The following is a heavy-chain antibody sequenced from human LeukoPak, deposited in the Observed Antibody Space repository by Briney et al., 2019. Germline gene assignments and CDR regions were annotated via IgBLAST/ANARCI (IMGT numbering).Heavy chain of an antibody. D-gene: IGHD3-22*01. V-gene: IGHV3-23*01. Sequence: GGSLRLSCAASGFTFSSYAMSWVRQAPGKGLEWVSAISGSGGSTYYADSVKGRFTISRDNSKNTLYLQMNSLRAEDTAVYYCAKDLGSRSYYDSSGYYHWGQGTLVTVSS. CDR2: ISGSGGST. CDR3: AKDLGSRSYYDSSGYYH. CDR1: GFTFSSYA. J-gene: IGHJ4*02.